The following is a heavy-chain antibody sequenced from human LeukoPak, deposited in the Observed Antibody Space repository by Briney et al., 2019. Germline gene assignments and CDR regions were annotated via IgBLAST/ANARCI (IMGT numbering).Heavy chain of an antibody. D-gene: IGHD4-17*01. V-gene: IGHV1-8*01. Sequence: ASVKVSCKASGYTFTSYDINWVRQATGQGLEWMGWMNPNSGNTGYAQKFQGRVTMTRNTSISTAYMELNSLRAEDTAVYYCARDSYGDANFDSWGQGTLVTVSS. CDR3: ARDSYGDANFDS. CDR1: GYTFTSYD. CDR2: MNPNSGNT. J-gene: IGHJ4*02.